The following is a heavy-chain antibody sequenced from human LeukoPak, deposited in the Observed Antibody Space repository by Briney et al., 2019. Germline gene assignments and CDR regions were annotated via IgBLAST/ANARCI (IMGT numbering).Heavy chain of an antibody. CDR1: GGSISSYY. J-gene: IGHJ4*02. CDR3: ARVGSGIAAP. Sequence: SGPTLVKPSETLSLTCTVSGGSISSYYWSWIRQPPGKGLEWIGYIYYSGSTNYNPSLKSRVTISVDTSKNQFSLKLSSVTAADTAVYYCARVGSGIAAPWGQGTLVTVSS. CDR2: IYYSGST. D-gene: IGHD6-13*01. V-gene: IGHV4-59*01.